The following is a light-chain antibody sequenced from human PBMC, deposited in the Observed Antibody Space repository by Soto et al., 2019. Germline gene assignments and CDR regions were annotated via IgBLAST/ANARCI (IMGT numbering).Light chain of an antibody. J-gene: IGKJ2*01. Sequence: EIGMTQSPATLSVSPGERATLSCRASQSVSSNLAWYQQKPGQAPRLLIYGASTRATGIPARFSGSGSGTEFTLTISSLQSEDFAVYYCQQYCNWPYIFGQGTKLEIK. CDR3: QQYCNWPYI. V-gene: IGKV3-15*01. CDR1: QSVSSN. CDR2: GAS.